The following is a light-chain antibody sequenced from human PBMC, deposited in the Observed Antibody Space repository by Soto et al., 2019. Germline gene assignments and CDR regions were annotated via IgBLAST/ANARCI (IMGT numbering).Light chain of an antibody. CDR1: QSVRSER. J-gene: IGKJ5*01. Sequence: EIVLTQSPYTLSLSPGERATLSCRASQSVRSERLAWYQQKRGQAPTLLIFDASSRASGTPERFSGSGSGTDFTLTISRLEPEDFAVYYCQEYDGAPPITFGLGTRLEIK. CDR2: DAS. CDR3: QEYDGAPPIT. V-gene: IGKV3-20*01.